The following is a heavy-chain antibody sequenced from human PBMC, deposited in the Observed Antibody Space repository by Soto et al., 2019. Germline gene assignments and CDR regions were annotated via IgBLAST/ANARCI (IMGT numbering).Heavy chain of an antibody. J-gene: IGHJ4*02. CDR2: IYYSGST. V-gene: IGHV4-59*08. Sequence: SETLSLTCTVSGGSISSYDLSWIRQPPGKGLEWIGYIYYSGSTNYNPSLKSRVTISVDTSKNQFSLKLSSVTAADTAVYYCARGWMTTVTNFDYWGQGTLVTVSS. CDR1: GGSISSYD. D-gene: IGHD4-17*01. CDR3: ARGWMTTVTNFDY.